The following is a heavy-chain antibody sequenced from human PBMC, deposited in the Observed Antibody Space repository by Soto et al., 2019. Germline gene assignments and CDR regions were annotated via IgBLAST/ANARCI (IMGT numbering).Heavy chain of an antibody. CDR2: INAGNGNT. CDR3: ARNPPYGDYELRYWFAP. D-gene: IGHD4-17*01. J-gene: IGHJ5*02. CDR1: GYTFTSYA. Sequence: ASVKVSCKASGYTFTSYAMHWVRQAPGQRLEWMGWINAGNGNTKYSQKFQGRVTITRDTSASTAYMELSSLRSEDTAVYYCARNPPYGDYELRYWFAPWGQGSLVTVSS. V-gene: IGHV1-3*01.